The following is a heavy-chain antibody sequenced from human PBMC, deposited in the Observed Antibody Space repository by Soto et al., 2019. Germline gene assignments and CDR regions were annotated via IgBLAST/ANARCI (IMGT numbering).Heavy chain of an antibody. CDR3: AADSSGYYYADYYYGMDY. CDR1: GVTFTSSA. D-gene: IGHD3-22*01. Sequence: QMQLVQSGPEVKRPGTSVKVSCKASGVTFTSSAVQWVRQARGQRLEWIGWIVVGRGNTNYAQKFQERVTITRDMSTSTDFTELSSMRPGNTAVYYWAADSSGYYYADYYYGMDYWGQGTTVTVSS. V-gene: IGHV1-58*01. CDR2: IVVGRGNT. J-gene: IGHJ6*02.